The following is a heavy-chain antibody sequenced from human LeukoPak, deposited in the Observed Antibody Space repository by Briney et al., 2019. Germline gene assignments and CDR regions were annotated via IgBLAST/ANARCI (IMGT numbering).Heavy chain of an antibody. Sequence: KPSETLSLTCTVSGGSIRSNYWSCIRQTPGKGLEWIAYINYSGNTNNNPSLKSRVTISIDTSKSQFSLKLSSVTAADTAIYYCARHGQDTGNFYALFDYWGQGTLVTVSS. V-gene: IGHV4-59*08. J-gene: IGHJ4*02. CDR1: GGSIRSNY. CDR2: INYSGNT. CDR3: ARHGQDTGNFYALFDY. D-gene: IGHD1-26*01.